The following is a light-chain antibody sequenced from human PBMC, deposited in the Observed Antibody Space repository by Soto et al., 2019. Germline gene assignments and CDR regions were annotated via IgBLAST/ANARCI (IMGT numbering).Light chain of an antibody. Sequence: QSALTQPASVSGSPGQSITISCTGTSSDVGGYNYVSWYQQHPGKAPKLMIYEVSNRPSGVSNRFSGSKSGNTASLTISGLQAEDEADYYCSSYTSSSLNYFFGTGTKVTVL. CDR2: EVS. V-gene: IGLV2-14*01. J-gene: IGLJ1*01. CDR3: SSYTSSSLNYF. CDR1: SSDVGGYNY.